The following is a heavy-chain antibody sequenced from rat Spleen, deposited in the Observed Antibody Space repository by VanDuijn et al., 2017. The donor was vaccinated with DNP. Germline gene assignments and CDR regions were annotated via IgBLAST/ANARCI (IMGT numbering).Heavy chain of an antibody. J-gene: IGHJ4*01. CDR2: IIYDGSRT. Sequence: EVQLVESGGGLIQPGRSLKLSCAASGFTFSDCNMAWVRQAPKKGLEWVATIIYDGSRTFYRDSVKGRFTISRDNAKRTLYLQMDSLRSEDTATYYCARLRLEWEVRAMDAWGQGTSVTVSS. D-gene: IGHD1-1*01. V-gene: IGHV5S10*01. CDR3: ARLRLEWEVRAMDA. CDR1: GFTFSDCN.